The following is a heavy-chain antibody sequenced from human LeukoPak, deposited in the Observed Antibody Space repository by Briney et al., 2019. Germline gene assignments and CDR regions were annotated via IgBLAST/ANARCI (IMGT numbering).Heavy chain of an antibody. Sequence: SETLSLTCTVSGGSISSYYWSWIRQPPGKGLEWIGYIYYSGSTNYNPSLKSRVTISVDTSKNQFSLKLSSVTAADTAVYYCARRRTVTKGWFDPWGQGTLVTVSS. CDR3: ARRRTVTKGWFDP. D-gene: IGHD4-17*01. V-gene: IGHV4-59*12. CDR1: GGSISSYY. CDR2: IYYSGST. J-gene: IGHJ5*02.